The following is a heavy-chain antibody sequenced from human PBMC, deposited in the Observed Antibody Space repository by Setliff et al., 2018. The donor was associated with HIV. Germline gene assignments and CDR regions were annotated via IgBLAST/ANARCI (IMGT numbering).Heavy chain of an antibody. CDR2: IFYGGSVYGSGRT. J-gene: IGHJ4*02. Sequence: SETLSLTCTVSGDSISSNNYYWAWIRQSPGKGLEWIGCIFYGGSVYGSGRTFFNPSLKSRVTRSVDTSKNQFSLKLSSVTAADTAVYYCARHSSWYSSSSGYFDYWGQGTLVTVSS. D-gene: IGHD6-6*01. V-gene: IGHV4-39*07. CDR1: GDSISSNNYY. CDR3: ARHSSWYSSSSGYFDY.